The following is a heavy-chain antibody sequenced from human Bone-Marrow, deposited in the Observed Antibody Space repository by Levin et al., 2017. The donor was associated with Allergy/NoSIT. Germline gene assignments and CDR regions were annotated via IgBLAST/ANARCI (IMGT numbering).Heavy chain of an antibody. J-gene: IGHJ3*02. CDR1: GGSISSSNW. CDR2: IYHSGST. CDR3: ARDILFLTHSDAFDI. Sequence: NPSETLSLTCAVSGGSISSSNWWSWVRQPPGKGLEWIGEIYHSGSTNYNPSLKSRVTISVDKSKNQFSLKLSSVTAADTAVYYCARDILFLTHSDAFDIWGQGTMVTVSS. D-gene: IGHD2/OR15-2a*01. V-gene: IGHV4-4*02.